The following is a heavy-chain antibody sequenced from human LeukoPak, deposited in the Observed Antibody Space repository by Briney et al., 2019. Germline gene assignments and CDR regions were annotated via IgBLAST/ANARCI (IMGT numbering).Heavy chain of an antibody. V-gene: IGHV3-23*01. J-gene: IGHJ4*02. CDR2: ISGSGGST. D-gene: IGHD3-22*01. CDR3: AKDLSAGSYYDSSGYYSVDY. CDR1: GFTVSSNY. Sequence: PGGSLRLSCAASGFTVSSNYMSWVRQAPGKGLEWVSAISGSGGSTYYADSVKGRFTISRDNSKNTLYLQMNSLRAEDTAVYYCAKDLSAGSYYDSSGYYSVDYWGQGTLVTVSS.